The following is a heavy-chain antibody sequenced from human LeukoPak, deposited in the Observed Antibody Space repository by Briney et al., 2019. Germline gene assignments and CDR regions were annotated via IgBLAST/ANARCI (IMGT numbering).Heavy chain of an antibody. CDR2: ISSSSSYI. V-gene: IGHV3-21*01. J-gene: IGHJ4*02. CDR1: GFTFSSYS. Sequence: GGSLRLSCAASGFTFSSYSMNWVRQAPGKGLEWVSSISSSSSYIYYADSVKGRFTISRDNAKNSLYLQMNSLRAEDTAVYYCARAHAGWSGSYFRPWYFDYWGQGTLVTVSS. D-gene: IGHD1-26*01. CDR3: ARAHAGWSGSYFRPWYFDY.